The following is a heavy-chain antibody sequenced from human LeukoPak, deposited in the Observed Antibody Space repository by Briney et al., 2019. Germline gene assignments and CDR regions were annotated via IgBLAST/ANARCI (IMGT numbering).Heavy chain of an antibody. D-gene: IGHD1-26*01. J-gene: IGHJ3*02. CDR3: AADRHSGSYFAFDI. V-gene: IGHV1-58*02. CDR2: IVVGSGNT. CDR1: GFTFTSSA. Sequence: ASVKVSCKASGFTFTSSAMQWVRQARGQRLEWIGWIVVGSGNTNYAQKFQERVTITRDMSTSTAYMEPSSLRSEDTAVYYCAADRHSGSYFAFDIWGQGTMVTVSS.